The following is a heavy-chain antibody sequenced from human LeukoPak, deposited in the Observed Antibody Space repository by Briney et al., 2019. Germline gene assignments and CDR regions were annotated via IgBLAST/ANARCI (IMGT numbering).Heavy chain of an antibody. V-gene: IGHV3-30*03. CDR3: ARDPTLRYFDWLTY. Sequence: GGSLRLSCAASGFTFSSYGMHWVRQAPGKGLEWVAVISYDGSNKYYADSVKGRFTISRDNSKNTLYLQMNNLRAEDTAVYYCARDPTLRYFDWLTYWGQGTLVTVSS. CDR2: ISYDGSNK. D-gene: IGHD3-9*01. J-gene: IGHJ4*02. CDR1: GFTFSSYG.